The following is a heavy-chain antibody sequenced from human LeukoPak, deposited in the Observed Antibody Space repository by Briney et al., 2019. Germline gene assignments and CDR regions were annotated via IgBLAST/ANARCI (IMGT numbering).Heavy chain of an antibody. CDR3: ARGGSSSLYYYYYYMDV. Sequence: SETLSLTCAVYGGSFGGYYWSWIRQPPGKGLEWIGEINHSGSTNYNPSLKSRVTISVDTSKNQFSLKLSSVTAADTAVYYCARGGSSSLYYYYYYMDVWGKGTTVTVSS. D-gene: IGHD6-6*01. V-gene: IGHV4-34*01. J-gene: IGHJ6*03. CDR2: INHSGST. CDR1: GGSFGGYY.